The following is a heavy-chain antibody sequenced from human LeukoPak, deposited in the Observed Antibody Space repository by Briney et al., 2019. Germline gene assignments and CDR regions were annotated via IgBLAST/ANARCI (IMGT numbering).Heavy chain of an antibody. CDR2: ISGSGGST. CDR3: AKDLRQLLLWFGAVTQPGRYYYGMDV. V-gene: IGHV3-23*01. CDR1: GFTFSSYA. Sequence: QPGGSLRLSCAASGFTFSSYAMSWVRQAPGKGLEWVSAISGSGGSTYYADSVKGRFTISRDNSKNTLYLQMNSLRAEDTAVYYCAKDLRQLLLWFGAVTQPGRYYYGMDVWGQGTTVTVSS. J-gene: IGHJ6*02. D-gene: IGHD3-10*01.